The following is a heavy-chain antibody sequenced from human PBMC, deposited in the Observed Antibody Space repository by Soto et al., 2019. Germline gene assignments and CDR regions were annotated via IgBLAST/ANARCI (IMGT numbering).Heavy chain of an antibody. V-gene: IGHV3-9*01. CDR3: AKDVAAAAGTFDY. J-gene: IGHJ4*02. D-gene: IGHD6-13*01. Sequence: PGGSPRPSCAASGFTFDDYAMHSVRQAPGKGLAWVSGISWNSGSIGYAASVKGRFTISRDNAKNSLYLQMNSLRAEDTALYYCAKDVAAAAGTFDYWGQGTLVTVS. CDR1: GFTFDDYA. CDR2: ISWNSGSI.